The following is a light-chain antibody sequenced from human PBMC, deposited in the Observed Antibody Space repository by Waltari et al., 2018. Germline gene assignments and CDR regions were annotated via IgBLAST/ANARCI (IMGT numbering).Light chain of an antibody. CDR2: GVS. CDR3: SSYASSTTRV. J-gene: IGLJ1*01. V-gene: IGLV2-14*01. Sequence: QSALTQPASVSGSPGQSITISCNGTSSDVGGYNYVSWYQQHLGKAPKLRIYGVSNRPYGVCARCSGSKSGNTASLTISGLQAEDEADYYCSSYASSTTRVFGSGTKVTVL. CDR1: SSDVGGYNY.